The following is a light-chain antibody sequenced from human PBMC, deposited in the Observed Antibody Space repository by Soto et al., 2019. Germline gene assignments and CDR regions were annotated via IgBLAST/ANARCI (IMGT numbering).Light chain of an antibody. CDR3: MQGTHWPWGFT. Sequence: VVMTQSPLSLPVTLGQPASISCRSSQSLVYSDGNTSLNWFQQRPGQSPRRLIHKVSNRDSGEPDRFSGSRSGSDFTLTISRVEADDVGVYYCMQGTHWPWGFTFGPGTKVDIK. CDR2: KVS. CDR1: QSLVYSDGNTS. J-gene: IGKJ3*01. V-gene: IGKV2-30*01.